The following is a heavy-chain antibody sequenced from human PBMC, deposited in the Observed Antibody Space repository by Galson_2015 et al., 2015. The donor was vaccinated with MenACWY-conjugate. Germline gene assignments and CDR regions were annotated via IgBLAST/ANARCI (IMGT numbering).Heavy chain of an antibody. CDR2: ISYDGSNK. D-gene: IGHD6-19*01. CDR1: GFTFSSYG. V-gene: IGHV3-30*03. J-gene: IGHJ4*02. CDR3: ARVLSSGWYFY. Sequence: SLRLSCAASGFTFSSYGMHWVRQAPGKGLEWVAVISYDGSNKYYADSVKGRFTISRDNSKNTLYLQMNSLRAEDTTVYYCARVLSSGWYFYWGQGTLVTVSS.